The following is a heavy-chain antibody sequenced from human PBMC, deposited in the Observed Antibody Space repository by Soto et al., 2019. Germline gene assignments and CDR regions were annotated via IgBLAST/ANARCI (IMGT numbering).Heavy chain of an antibody. J-gene: IGHJ4*02. Sequence: ASVKVSCKASGYTFTSYAMHWVRQAPGQRLEWMGWINAGNGNTKYPQKLQGRVTITRDTSASTAYMEMSSLRSEDTAVYYCARGTTGIAVADLGYWGQGTLVTXSS. CDR3: ARGTTGIAVADLGY. CDR2: INAGNGNT. D-gene: IGHD6-19*01. CDR1: GYTFTSYA. V-gene: IGHV1-3*01.